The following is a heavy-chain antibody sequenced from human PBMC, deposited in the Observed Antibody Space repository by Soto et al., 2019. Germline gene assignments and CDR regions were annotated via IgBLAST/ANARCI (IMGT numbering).Heavy chain of an antibody. Sequence: SETLSLTCAVYGGSFSGYNWSWIRQPPGKGLEWIGEINHSGSTNNNPSLKSQVTTSVDTSKNQFSLKLSSVTAADTAVYYCARVRLSGYYWFDYWGQGTLVTVSS. CDR2: INHSGST. D-gene: IGHD3-3*01. J-gene: IGHJ4*02. CDR3: ARVRLSGYYWFDY. CDR1: GGSFSGYN. V-gene: IGHV4-34*01.